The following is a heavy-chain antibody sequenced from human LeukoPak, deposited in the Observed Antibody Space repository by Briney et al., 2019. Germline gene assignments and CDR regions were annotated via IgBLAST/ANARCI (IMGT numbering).Heavy chain of an antibody. CDR3: ARARAYSSCWYYFDY. CDR1: GGSISSGDYY. J-gene: IGHJ4*02. CDR2: THYSGIT. V-gene: IGHV4-30-4*08. D-gene: IGHD6-13*01. Sequence: KASETLSLTCTVSGGSISSGDYYWSWIRQPPGKGLEWIGHTHYSGITYYSPSLKSRLTISVDTSKNQFSLKLSSVTAADTAVYHCARARAYSSCWYYFDYWGQGTLVTVSS.